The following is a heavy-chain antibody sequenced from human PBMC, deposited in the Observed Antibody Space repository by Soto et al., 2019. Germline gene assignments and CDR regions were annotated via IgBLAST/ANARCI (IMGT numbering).Heavy chain of an antibody. CDR3: ARAGPTVTLYYYYYGMDV. CDR1: GGSFSGYY. Sequence: LSLTCAVYGGSFSGYYWSWIRQPPGKGLEWIGEINHSGSTNYNPSLKSRVTISVDTSKNQFSLKLSSVTAADTAVYYCARAGPTVTLYYYYYGMDVWGQGTTVTVSS. CDR2: INHSGST. J-gene: IGHJ6*02. D-gene: IGHD4-17*01. V-gene: IGHV4-34*01.